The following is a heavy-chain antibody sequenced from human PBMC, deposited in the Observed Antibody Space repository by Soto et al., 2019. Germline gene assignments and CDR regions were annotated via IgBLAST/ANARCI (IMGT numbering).Heavy chain of an antibody. CDR2: ISHDGHA. V-gene: IGHV4-39*01. J-gene: IGHJ5*02. CDR1: VDSIIDTLFY. Sequence: WETLSLTCSILVDSIIDTLFYLGFFRQSPEKGLEWIGSISHDGHAYYNPSLKSRVTLFADKSRNQFSLTMKSVTVADTALYFCARQVYGESLGGNWLDQWGKGAMVPVSS. CDR3: ARQVYGESLGGNWLDQ. D-gene: IGHD4-17*01.